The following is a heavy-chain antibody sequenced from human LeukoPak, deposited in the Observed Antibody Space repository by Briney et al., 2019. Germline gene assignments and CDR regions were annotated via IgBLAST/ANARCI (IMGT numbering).Heavy chain of an antibody. CDR1: GGSFSGYF. Sequence: SSETLSLTCAVYGGSFSGYFWSWIRQPPGKGLEWIGEINHSGSTNYNPSLKSRVTISVDTSKNQFSLKLSSVTAADTAVYYCARGLSGSSGYYYYRPEGYFDYWGQGTLVTVSS. CDR2: INHSGST. J-gene: IGHJ4*02. D-gene: IGHD3-22*01. V-gene: IGHV4-34*01. CDR3: ARGLSGSSGYYYYRPEGYFDY.